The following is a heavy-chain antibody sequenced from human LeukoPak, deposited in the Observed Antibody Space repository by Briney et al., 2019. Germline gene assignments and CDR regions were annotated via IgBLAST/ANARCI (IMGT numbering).Heavy chain of an antibody. CDR3: ARAPYSGRYIVEVH. CDR2: ISAYNGNT. J-gene: IGHJ4*02. V-gene: IGHV1-18*01. D-gene: IGHD1-26*01. CDR1: GYTFSSYG. Sequence: ASVKVSCKASGYTFSSYGVSWVRQAPGQGLEWMGWISAYNGNTNYAQKFQGRVTMTTDTSTSTAYMELRSLRSDDTAVFYCARAPYSGRYIVEVHWGQGTLVAVSS.